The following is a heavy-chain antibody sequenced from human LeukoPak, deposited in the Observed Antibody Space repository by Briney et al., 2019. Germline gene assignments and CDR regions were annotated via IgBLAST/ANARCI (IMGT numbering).Heavy chain of an antibody. CDR3: ARVAVGATTPPFDC. V-gene: IGHV3-7*01. J-gene: IGHJ4*02. CDR1: GLIFNTYW. CDR2: IKKDGSEK. Sequence: GGSLRLSCGASGLIFNTYWMSWVRQAPGKGLEWVANIKKDGSEKYYVDSVKGRFTISRDNAKNSLYLQMNSPRADDTAVYYCARVAVGATTPPFDCWGQGTLVTVSS. D-gene: IGHD1-26*01.